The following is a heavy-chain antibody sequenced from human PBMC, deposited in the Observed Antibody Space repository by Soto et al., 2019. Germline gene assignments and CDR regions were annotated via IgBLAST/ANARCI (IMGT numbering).Heavy chain of an antibody. V-gene: IGHV3-23*01. Sequence: GGSLRLPCAASGFAFSSYAMTWVRHAPGKGLEWVSSISFSDGGPYYADSVKGRLTISRDNSKNTLFLQMNSLRVEDTAVYYCVKDDRILGRRYFDLWGRGTLVTVSS. D-gene: IGHD2-15*01. J-gene: IGHJ2*01. CDR2: ISFSDGGP. CDR1: GFAFSSYA. CDR3: VKDDRILGRRYFDL.